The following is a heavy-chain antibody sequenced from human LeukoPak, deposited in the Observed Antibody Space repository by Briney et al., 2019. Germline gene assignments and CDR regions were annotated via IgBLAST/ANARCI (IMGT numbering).Heavy chain of an antibody. J-gene: IGHJ4*02. CDR2: IYYGGST. Sequence: SETLSLTCTVSGGSISSYYWSWIRQPPGKGLEWIGYIYYGGSTNYNPSLKSRVTISVDTSKNQFSLKLSSVTAADTAVYYCARGAAATGVFDYWGQGTLVTVSS. D-gene: IGHD6-13*01. V-gene: IGHV4-59*12. CDR1: GGSISSYY. CDR3: ARGAAATGVFDY.